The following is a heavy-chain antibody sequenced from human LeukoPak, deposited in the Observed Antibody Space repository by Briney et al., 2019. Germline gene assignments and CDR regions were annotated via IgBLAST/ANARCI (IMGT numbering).Heavy chain of an antibody. CDR1: GGTFSSYA. CDR3: ARSGGSYHRPNFDY. V-gene: IGHV1-69*05. J-gene: IGHJ4*02. Sequence: SVKVSCKASGGTFSSYAISWVRQAPGQGLEWMGGIIPIFGTANYAQKLQGRVTMTTDTSTSTAYMELRSLRSDDTAVHYCARSGGSYHRPNFDYWGQGTLVTVSS. D-gene: IGHD1-26*01. CDR2: IIPIFGTA.